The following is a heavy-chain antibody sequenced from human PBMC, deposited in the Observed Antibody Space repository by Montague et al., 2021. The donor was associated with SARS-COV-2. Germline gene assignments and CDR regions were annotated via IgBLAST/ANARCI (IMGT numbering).Heavy chain of an antibody. CDR3: ARFAPSALPGSGCPTTGFDY. Sequence: SETLSLTCAVSGGSFSGYYWSWIRQPPRKGLEWIGVINHSGSTSYNHSLKSRITISIDTSKNQFSLKLSSVTAADTASYYCARFAPSALPGSGCPTTGFDYWGQGTLVTVSS. D-gene: IGHD3-10*01. CDR1: GGSFSGYY. J-gene: IGHJ4*02. V-gene: IGHV4-34*01. CDR2: INHSGST.